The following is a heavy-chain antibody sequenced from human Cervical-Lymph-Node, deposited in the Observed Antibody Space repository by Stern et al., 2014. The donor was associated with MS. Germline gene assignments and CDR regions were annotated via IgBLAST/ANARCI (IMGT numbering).Heavy chain of an antibody. J-gene: IGHJ4*02. CDR1: GFVFRRYA. CDR3: AKGGSGSYLD. D-gene: IGHD1-26*01. V-gene: IGHV3-30*04. CDR2: ISYAGRDK. Sequence: VQLVESGGGVVQPGRSLRLSCAASGFVFRRYALHWVRPAPGKGLGWGVLISYAGRDKYYTDSVKGRFTVSRDNSNNTVDLEMNSLRLEDTAVYYCAKGGSGSYLDWGQGSLVTVSS.